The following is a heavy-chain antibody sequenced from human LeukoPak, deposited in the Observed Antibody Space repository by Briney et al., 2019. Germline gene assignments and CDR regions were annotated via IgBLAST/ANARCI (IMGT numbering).Heavy chain of an antibody. J-gene: IGHJ4*02. Sequence: PSETLSLTCAVNGGSFSGYYWSWIRQPPGKGLGWIGEINYSGSTNYNPSLKSRVPISVDTSKNQFSLKLSSVTAADTAVYYCARMTTVTPPRYWGQGTLVTVSS. CDR2: INYSGST. CDR3: ARMTTVTPPRY. CDR1: GGSFSGYY. D-gene: IGHD4-11*01. V-gene: IGHV4-34*01.